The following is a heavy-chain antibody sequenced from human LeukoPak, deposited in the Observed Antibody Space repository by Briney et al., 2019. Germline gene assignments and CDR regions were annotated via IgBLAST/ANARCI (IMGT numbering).Heavy chain of an antibody. CDR1: GFTFTTFW. V-gene: IGHV3-74*01. D-gene: IGHD2-15*01. J-gene: IGHJ6*03. CDR2: INHDGSNT. Sequence: PGGSLRLSCATSGFTFTTFWMHWVRQAPGKGLVWVSRINHDGSNTNYADSVKGRFTISRDNAKNTVYLQMNSLRAEDTALYYCARVDYCSGPTCYYYYYYMDVWGKGTTVTVSS. CDR3: ARVDYCSGPTCYYYYYYMDV.